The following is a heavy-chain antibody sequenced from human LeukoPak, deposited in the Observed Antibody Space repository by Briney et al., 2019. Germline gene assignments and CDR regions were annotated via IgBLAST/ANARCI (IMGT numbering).Heavy chain of an antibody. Sequence: GASVKVSCKASGYTFTSYGMSWVRQAPGQGLEWMGWISAYNGNTNYAQKLQGRVTMTTDTSTSTAYMELRSLRSDDTAVYYCAARDENYYDSSGYYEFDYWGQGTLVTVSS. J-gene: IGHJ4*02. CDR1: GYTFTSYG. CDR3: AARDENYYDSSGYYEFDY. D-gene: IGHD3-22*01. V-gene: IGHV1-18*01. CDR2: ISAYNGNT.